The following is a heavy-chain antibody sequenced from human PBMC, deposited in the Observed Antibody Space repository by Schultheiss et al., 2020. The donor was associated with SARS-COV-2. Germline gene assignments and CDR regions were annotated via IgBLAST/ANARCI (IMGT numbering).Heavy chain of an antibody. CDR2: IYYSGST. D-gene: IGHD1-1*01. J-gene: IGHJ4*02. CDR1: GGSISSSSHY. CDR3: ARRRDWNDVFDY. V-gene: IGHV4-61*05. Sequence: SETLSLTCTVSGGSISSSSHYWGWIRQPPGKGLEWIGYIYYSGSTNYSPSLKSLVTISLDTSKNQVTLKLTSVTAADTAVYYCARRRDWNDVFDYWGQGTLVTVSS.